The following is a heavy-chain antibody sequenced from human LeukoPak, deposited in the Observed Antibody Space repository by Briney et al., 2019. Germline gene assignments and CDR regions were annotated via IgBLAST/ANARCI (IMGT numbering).Heavy chain of an antibody. CDR2: IYYSGST. D-gene: IGHD3-3*01. CDR1: GGSISSYY. J-gene: IGHJ5*02. Sequence: SETLSLTCTVSGGSISSYYWSWIRQPPGKGLEWIGYIYYSGSTNYNPSLKSRVTISVDTSKNQFSLKLSSVTAADTAVYYCARVXTIXXVXYGNWFDPWGQGTLVTVSS. CDR3: ARVXTIXXVXYGNWFDP. V-gene: IGHV4-59*01.